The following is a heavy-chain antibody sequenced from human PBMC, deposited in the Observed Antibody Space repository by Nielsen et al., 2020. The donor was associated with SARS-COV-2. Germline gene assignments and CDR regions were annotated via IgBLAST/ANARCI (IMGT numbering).Heavy chain of an antibody. CDR1: GYTFTSYY. V-gene: IGHV1-46*01. D-gene: IGHD5-18*01. Sequence: ASVKVSCKASGYTFTSYYMHWVRQAPGQGLEWMGTINPSGGSTSYAQKFQGRVTMTRDTSTSTAYMELSSLRSEDTAVYYCARGIQLWSLFGPEVYFDYWGQGTLVTVSS. CDR3: ARGIQLWSLFGPEVYFDY. CDR2: INPSGGST. J-gene: IGHJ4*02.